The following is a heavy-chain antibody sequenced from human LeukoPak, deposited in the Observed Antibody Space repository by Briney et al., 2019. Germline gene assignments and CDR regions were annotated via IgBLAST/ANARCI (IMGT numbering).Heavy chain of an antibody. CDR1: GFTFSNYA. V-gene: IGHV3-30-3*01. Sequence: GGSLRLSCAASGFTFSNYALHWVRQAPGKGLEWVAVISYDGSDKYYADSVRGRFTISRDNSKNTVFLQMNSLRAEDTALYYCATDRPEGHIVVHGYFDLWGRGTLVTVSS. J-gene: IGHJ2*01. CDR2: ISYDGSDK. D-gene: IGHD2-21*01. CDR3: ATDRPEGHIVVHGYFDL.